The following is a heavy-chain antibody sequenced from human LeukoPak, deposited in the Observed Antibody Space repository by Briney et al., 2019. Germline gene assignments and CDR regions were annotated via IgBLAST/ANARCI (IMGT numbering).Heavy chain of an antibody. CDR3: ARGQDYDFWSGYYYGWFDP. CDR2: IYYSGST. J-gene: IGHJ5*02. Sequence: PSETLSLTCTVSGGSISSYYWSWLRQPPGKGLEWIGYIYYSGSTNYNPSLKSRVTISVDTSKNQFSLKLSSVTAADTAVYYCARGQDYDFWSGYYYGWFDPWGQGTLVTVSS. CDR1: GGSISSYY. V-gene: IGHV4-59*01. D-gene: IGHD3-3*01.